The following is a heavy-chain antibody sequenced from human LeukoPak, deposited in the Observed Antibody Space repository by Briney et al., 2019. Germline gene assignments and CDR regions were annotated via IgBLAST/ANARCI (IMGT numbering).Heavy chain of an antibody. CDR1: GFTFDDSA. CDR3: AKDMIRYSSSWYAFDI. J-gene: IGHJ3*02. V-gene: IGHV3-9*01. CDR2: ISWNSGSI. Sequence: GRSLTLSCAASGFTFDDSAMHWVREAPGKGLEWVSGISWNSGSIGYADSVKGRFTISRDNAKNSLYLQMNSLRAEDTALYYCAKDMIRYSSSWYAFDIWGQGTMGTVSS. D-gene: IGHD6-13*01.